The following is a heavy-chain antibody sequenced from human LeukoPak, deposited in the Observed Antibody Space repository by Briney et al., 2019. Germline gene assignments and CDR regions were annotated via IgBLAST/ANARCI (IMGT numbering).Heavy chain of an antibody. CDR1: GVSISSSSYY. D-gene: IGHD3-22*01. Sequence: KPSETLSLTCTVSGVSISSSSYYWGWIRQPPGKGLEWIGSIYYSGSTYYNPSLKSRVTISVDTSKNQFSLKLSSVTAADTAVYYCARSMPYYYDSSGIYYFDYWGQGTLVTVSS. V-gene: IGHV4-39*01. CDR3: ARSMPYYYDSSGIYYFDY. J-gene: IGHJ4*02. CDR2: IYYSGST.